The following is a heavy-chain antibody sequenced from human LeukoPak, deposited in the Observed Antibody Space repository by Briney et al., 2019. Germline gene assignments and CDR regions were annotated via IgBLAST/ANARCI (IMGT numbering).Heavy chain of an antibody. CDR2: IFYSGRT. Sequence: SETLSLTCTVSGGSISSSTYYWGWIRQPPGKGLEWIGSIFYSGRTYYNPSLKSRVTMSVDTSKNQFSLRLSSVNAADTAVYYCAELGITMIGGVWGKGTTVTISS. D-gene: IGHD3-10*02. CDR1: GGSISSSTYY. J-gene: IGHJ6*04. V-gene: IGHV4-39*07. CDR3: AELGITMIGGV.